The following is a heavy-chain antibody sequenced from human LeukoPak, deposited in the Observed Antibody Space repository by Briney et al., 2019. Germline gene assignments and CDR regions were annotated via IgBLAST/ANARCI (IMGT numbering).Heavy chain of an antibody. V-gene: IGHV3-11*04. CDR2: ISSSGSTI. CDR1: GFTFSDYY. J-gene: IGHJ5*02. CDR3: AGGPSRRKPYNWFDP. D-gene: IGHD3-16*01. Sequence: GGSLRLSCAASGFTFSDYYMSWIRQAPGKGLEWVSYISSSGSTIYYADSVKGRFTISRDNAKNSLYLQMNSLRAEDTAVYYCAGGPSRRKPYNWFDPWGQGTLVTVSS.